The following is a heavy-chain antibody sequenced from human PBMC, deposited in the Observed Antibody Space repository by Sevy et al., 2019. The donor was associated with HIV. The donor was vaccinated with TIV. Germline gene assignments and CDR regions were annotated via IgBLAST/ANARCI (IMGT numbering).Heavy chain of an antibody. D-gene: IGHD2-8*02. Sequence: GESLKISCAASGFSFSNYAMSWVRQAPGKGLEWVSTLFGGGSRTYYADSVPGRFTISRDNSRNTLYLQMNSLRAEDTAVYYCAKRRVQSGLSGGGANYGWDVCGQGTTVTVSS. J-gene: IGHJ6*02. CDR1: GFSFSNYA. CDR3: AKRRVQSGLSGGGANYGWDV. CDR2: LFGGGSRT. V-gene: IGHV3-23*01.